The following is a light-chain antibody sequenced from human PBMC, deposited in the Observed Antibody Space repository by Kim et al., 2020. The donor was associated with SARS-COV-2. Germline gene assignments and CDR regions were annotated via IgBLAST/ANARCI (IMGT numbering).Light chain of an antibody. CDR1: SSNIGSNY. V-gene: IGLV1-47*01. Sequence: GQRVTISCSGSSSNIGSNYVYWHQQLPGTAPKLLIYRNNQRPSGVPDRFSGSKSGTSASLAISGLRSEDEADYYCAAWDDSLSGRVFGGGTQLTVL. CDR3: AAWDDSLSGRV. CDR2: RNN. J-gene: IGLJ2*01.